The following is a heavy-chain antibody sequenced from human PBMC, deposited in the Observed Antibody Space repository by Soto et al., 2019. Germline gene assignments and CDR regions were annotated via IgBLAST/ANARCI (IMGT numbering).Heavy chain of an antibody. CDR1: GFTFSSYA. CDR3: ARDSVQQWTPGRSWFDP. D-gene: IGHD6-19*01. CDR2: ISSNGGST. J-gene: IGHJ5*02. V-gene: IGHV3-64*01. Sequence: PGGSLRLSCAASGFTFSSYAMHWVRQAPGKGLEYVSAISSNGGSTYYANSVKGRFTISRDNSKNTLYLQMGSLRAEDMAVYYCARDSVQQWTPGRSWFDPWGQGTLVTVSS.